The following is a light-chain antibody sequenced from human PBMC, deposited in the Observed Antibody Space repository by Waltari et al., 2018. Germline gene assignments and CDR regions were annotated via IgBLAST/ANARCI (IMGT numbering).Light chain of an antibody. V-gene: IGKV4-1*01. CDR1: QSIFYRSNNKNY. CDR3: QQYYSPPLT. CDR2: GAS. Sequence: DIVMTQSPDSLAVFLGERATINCKSSQSIFYRSNNKNYLAWYQHKSGQPPKLLSYGASTRESGVPDRFSGSGSGTDFTLTISSLQAEDVAVYFCQQYYSPPLTFGGGTKVEIK. J-gene: IGKJ4*01.